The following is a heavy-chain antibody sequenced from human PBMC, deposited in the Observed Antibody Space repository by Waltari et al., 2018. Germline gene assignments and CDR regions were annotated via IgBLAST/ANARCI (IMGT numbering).Heavy chain of an antibody. Sequence: QVLLVESGGGVVQPGKSLRLSCAASGFTVTTFAMHWVRQAPGKGLEWVALISYDGSNKKYLDSVKGRFTISRDNSKNTLYLQMNSLRPEDTAIYYCARIGYSLSYDFMGASDYWGQGTLVTVSS. V-gene: IGHV3-30*03. CDR1: GFTVTTFA. CDR3: ARIGYSLSYDFMGASDY. D-gene: IGHD3-3*01. J-gene: IGHJ4*02. CDR2: ISYDGSNK.